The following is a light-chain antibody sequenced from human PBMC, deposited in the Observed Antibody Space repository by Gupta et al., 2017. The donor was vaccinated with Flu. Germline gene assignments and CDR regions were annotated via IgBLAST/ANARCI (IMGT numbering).Light chain of an antibody. Sequence: TLGQTASIYCRSSHSRGDRDGKNYLSWFQQRPGQSPRRLIYKISNRDAGVPDRFSGSGSGNDLTLKISRGEEEDVGCYFCRQGTHWPPFTFGQGTXLEIK. CDR3: RQGTHWPPFT. V-gene: IGKV2-30*01. J-gene: IGKJ2*01. CDR2: KIS. CDR1: HSRGDRDGKNY.